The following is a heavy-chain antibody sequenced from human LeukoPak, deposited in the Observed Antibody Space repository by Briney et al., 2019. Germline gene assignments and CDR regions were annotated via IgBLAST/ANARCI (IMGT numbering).Heavy chain of an antibody. CDR3: AKMPTPHYYGSGSYRNWFDP. Sequence: GGSLRLSCAASGFTFSSYAMSWVRQAPGKGLEWVSAISGSGGSTYYADSVKGRFTISRDNSKNTLYLQMNNLRTEDTAVYYCAKMPTPHYYGSGSYRNWFDPWGQGTLVTVSS. J-gene: IGHJ5*02. CDR1: GFTFSSYA. CDR2: ISGSGGST. D-gene: IGHD3-10*01. V-gene: IGHV3-23*01.